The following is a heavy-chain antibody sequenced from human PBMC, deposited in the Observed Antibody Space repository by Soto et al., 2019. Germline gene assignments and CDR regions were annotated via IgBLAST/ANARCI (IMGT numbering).Heavy chain of an antibody. V-gene: IGHV4-61*08. CDR1: GASISSGGYY. D-gene: IGHD6-6*01. J-gene: IGHJ3*02. Sequence: SETLSLTCTVSGASISSGGYYWSWIRQHPGKGLEWIGYIYYSGSTNNNPSLKSRVTISVDTSKNQFSLKLSSVTAADTAVYYCARHDVAARRKVGAFDIWGQGTMVTVSS. CDR2: IYYSGST. CDR3: ARHDVAARRKVGAFDI.